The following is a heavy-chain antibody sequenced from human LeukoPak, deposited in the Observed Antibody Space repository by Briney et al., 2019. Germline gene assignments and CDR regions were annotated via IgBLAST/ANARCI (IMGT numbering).Heavy chain of an antibody. D-gene: IGHD6-19*01. J-gene: IGHJ6*02. Sequence: SETLSLTCTVSGGSISSYYWSWIRQPPGKGLEWIGYIYYSGSTNYNPSLKSRVTISVDTSKNQFSLKLSSVTAADTAVYFCAGGADRNYYYYYGMDVWGQGTTVTVSS. CDR2: IYYSGST. CDR3: AGGADRNYYYYYGMDV. V-gene: IGHV4-59*01. CDR1: GGSISSYY.